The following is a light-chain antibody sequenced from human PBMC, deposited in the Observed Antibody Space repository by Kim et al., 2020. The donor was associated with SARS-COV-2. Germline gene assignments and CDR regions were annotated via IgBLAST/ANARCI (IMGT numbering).Light chain of an antibody. Sequence: EIVMTQSPATLSVSPGERATLSCRASQSVSSNLAWYQQKPGQAPRLLIYGASTRATGSPARFSGSGSGTEFTLTISSLQSEDFAVYYCQQYNNWPPYTFGKGTKLEI. CDR1: QSVSSN. CDR2: GAS. CDR3: QQYNNWPPYT. V-gene: IGKV3-15*01. J-gene: IGKJ2*01.